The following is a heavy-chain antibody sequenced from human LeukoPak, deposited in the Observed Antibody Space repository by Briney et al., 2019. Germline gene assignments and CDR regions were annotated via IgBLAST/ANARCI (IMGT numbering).Heavy chain of an antibody. CDR3: ARDIGYYYDSSGYLIGDFDY. J-gene: IGHJ4*02. Sequence: ASVKFSCKASGYTFTSYGISWVRQAPGQGLEWMGWISAYNGNTNYAQKLQGRVTMTTDTSTSTAYMELRSLRSDDTAVYYCARDIGYYYDSSGYLIGDFDYWGQGTLVTVSS. CDR1: GYTFTSYG. D-gene: IGHD3-22*01. V-gene: IGHV1-18*01. CDR2: ISAYNGNT.